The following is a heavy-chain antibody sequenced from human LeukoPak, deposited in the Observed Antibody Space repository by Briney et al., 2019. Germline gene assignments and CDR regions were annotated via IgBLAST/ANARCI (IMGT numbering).Heavy chain of an antibody. CDR2: IYTSGST. CDR1: GGSISSYD. CDR3: ARDLIQYCSSTSCQGDWFDP. Sequence: KTSETLSLTCTVSGGSISSYDWSWIRQPAGKGLEWIGRIYTSGSTNYNPSLKSRVTMSVDTSKNQFSLKLSSVTAADTAVYYCARDLIQYCSSTSCQGDWFDPWGQGTLVTVSS. V-gene: IGHV4-4*07. D-gene: IGHD2-2*01. J-gene: IGHJ5*02.